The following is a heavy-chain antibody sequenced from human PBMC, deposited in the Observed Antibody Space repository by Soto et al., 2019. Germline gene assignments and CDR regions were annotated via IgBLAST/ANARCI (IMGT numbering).Heavy chain of an antibody. CDR1: GLTFSASY. CDR3: ARDPAHGAMDY. D-gene: IGHD4-17*01. V-gene: IGHV3-7*01. Sequence: EVQLVESGGGLVQPGGSLRLDCAASGLTFSASYMSWVRQAPGEGLEWVAIINGDGSQQTYVDSVKGRFTISRDNAKNSLFLQMSSLRVEDTAVYYCARDPAHGAMDYWGQGTLVTVSS. CDR2: INGDGSQQ. J-gene: IGHJ4*02.